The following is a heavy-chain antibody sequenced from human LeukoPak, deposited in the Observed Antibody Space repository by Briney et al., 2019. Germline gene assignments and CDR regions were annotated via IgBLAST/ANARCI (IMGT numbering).Heavy chain of an antibody. CDR2: IYSGGST. CDR1: GFTVSSNY. Sequence: GGSLRLSCAASGFTVSSNYMNWVRPAPGKGLEWVSVIYSGGSTYYADSVKGRFTISRDNSKNTLCLKMNSLRAEDTAVYYCAREAVTRNYFDYWGQGTLVTVSS. D-gene: IGHD4-17*01. J-gene: IGHJ4*02. V-gene: IGHV3-53*01. CDR3: AREAVTRNYFDY.